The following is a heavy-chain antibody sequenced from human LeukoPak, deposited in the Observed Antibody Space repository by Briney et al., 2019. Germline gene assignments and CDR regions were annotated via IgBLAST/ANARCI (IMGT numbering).Heavy chain of an antibody. D-gene: IGHD6-13*01. Sequence: GGSLGLSCAASGFTFSSYSMNWVRQAPGKGLEWVSSISSSSSYIYYADSVKGRFTISRDNAKNSLYLLMNSLRAEDTAVYYCARGGIAAAGTRDYWGQGTLVTVSS. CDR2: ISSSSSYI. J-gene: IGHJ4*02. CDR3: ARGGIAAAGTRDY. CDR1: GFTFSSYS. V-gene: IGHV3-21*01.